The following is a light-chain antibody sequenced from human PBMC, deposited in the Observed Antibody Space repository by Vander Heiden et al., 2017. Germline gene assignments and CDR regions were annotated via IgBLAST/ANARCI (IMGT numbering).Light chain of an antibody. J-gene: IGKJ2*01. Sequence: DIVMTQSPDSLAVSLGERANINCKSSQSVLYSSNNKKYLAWYQQKPGQPPKTLIYWASTRESGVPDRFSGSGSGTDFTLTISSLQAEDVAVYYCQQDDNTPYTFGQGTKLEIK. V-gene: IGKV4-1*01. CDR2: WAS. CDR1: QSVLYSSNNKKY. CDR3: QQDDNTPYT.